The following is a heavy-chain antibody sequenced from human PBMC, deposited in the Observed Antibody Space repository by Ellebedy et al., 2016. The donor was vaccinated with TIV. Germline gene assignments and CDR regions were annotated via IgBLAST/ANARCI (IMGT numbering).Heavy chain of an antibody. D-gene: IGHD5-12*01. Sequence: LRLSCTVSGVSISSGGYYWSWIRQHPGKGLEWIGYIYYSGSTYYNPSLKRPVTISVATSKNQFSLKLSLVTAGDTAVYYCARGYSGFRTGNWFDPWGQGTLVTVSS. CDR1: GVSISSGGYY. CDR3: ARGYSGFRTGNWFDP. J-gene: IGHJ5*02. V-gene: IGHV4-31*01. CDR2: IYYSGST.